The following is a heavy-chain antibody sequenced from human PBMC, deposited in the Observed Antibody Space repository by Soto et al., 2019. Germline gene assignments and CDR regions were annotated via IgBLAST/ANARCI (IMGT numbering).Heavy chain of an antibody. CDR3: AKDVRKVKWELPKAGY. V-gene: IGHV3-30*18. J-gene: IGHJ4*02. Sequence: PGGSLRLSCAASGFTFSSYGMHWVRQAPGKGLEWVAVISYDGSNKYYADSVKGRFTISRDNSKNTLYLQMNSLRAEDTAVYYCAKDVRKVKWELPKAGYWGQGTLVTVSS. CDR1: GFTFSSYG. D-gene: IGHD1-26*01. CDR2: ISYDGSNK.